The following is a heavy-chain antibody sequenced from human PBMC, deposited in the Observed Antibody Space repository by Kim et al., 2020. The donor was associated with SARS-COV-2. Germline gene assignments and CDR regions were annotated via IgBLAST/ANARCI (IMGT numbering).Heavy chain of an antibody. CDR2: IYYSGST. CDR3: ARVLNASDGGDYFDY. CDR1: GGSISSGGYY. J-gene: IGHJ4*02. V-gene: IGHV4-31*03. D-gene: IGHD3-16*01. Sequence: SETLSLTCTVSGGSISSGGYYWSWIRQHPGKGLEWIGYIYYSGSTYYNPSLKSRVTISVDTSKNQFSLKLSSVTAADTAVYYCARVLNASDGGDYFDYWDQETLVTVSS.